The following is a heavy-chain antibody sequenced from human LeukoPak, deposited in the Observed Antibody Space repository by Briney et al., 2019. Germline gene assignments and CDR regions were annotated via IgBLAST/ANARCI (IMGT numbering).Heavy chain of an antibody. V-gene: IGHV3-23*01. CDR1: GFTFGSYA. D-gene: IGHD6-13*01. Sequence: GGSLRLSCAASGFTFGSYAMGWVCQAPGKGLEWVSIISGGGDSTDYADSVKGRFTVSRDNSKNTLYLQMNSLRAEDTAVYYCAKTAGYSSTWYSNLFDPWGQGTLVTVSS. CDR3: AKTAGYSSTWYSNLFDP. J-gene: IGHJ5*02. CDR2: ISGGGDST.